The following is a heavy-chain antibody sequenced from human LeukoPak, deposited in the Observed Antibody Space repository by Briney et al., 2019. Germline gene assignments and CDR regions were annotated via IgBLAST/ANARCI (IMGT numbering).Heavy chain of an antibody. D-gene: IGHD3-10*01. CDR3: ASSRGELLWFGELFPDAFDI. Sequence: GGSLRLSCAASGFTFSSYSMNWVRQAPGKGLEWVSSISSSSSYIYYADSVKGRFTISRDNAKKSLYLQMNSLRAEDTAVYYCASSRGELLWFGELFPDAFDIWGQGTMVTVSS. V-gene: IGHV3-21*01. CDR2: ISSSSSYI. CDR1: GFTFSSYS. J-gene: IGHJ3*02.